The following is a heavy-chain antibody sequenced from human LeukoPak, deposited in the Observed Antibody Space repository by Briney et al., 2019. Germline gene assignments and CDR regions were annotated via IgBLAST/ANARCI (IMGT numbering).Heavy chain of an antibody. D-gene: IGHD5-12*01. J-gene: IGHJ4*02. CDR3: ARSDGYSGYDYEDY. CDR1: VYTFTGYY. Sequence: ASVTVSCKSSVYTFTGYYMHWVRQAPGQGLEWMGWINPNSGGTNYAQKVQGRVTMTRDTSISTAYMEMSRQRSDDTAVYYCARSDGYSGYDYEDYWGQGTLVTVSS. V-gene: IGHV1-2*02. CDR2: INPNSGGT.